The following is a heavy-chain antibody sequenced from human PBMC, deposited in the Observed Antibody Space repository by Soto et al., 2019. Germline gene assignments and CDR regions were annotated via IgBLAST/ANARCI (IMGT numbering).Heavy chain of an antibody. CDR3: AREKWGSGSRWFDP. CDR1: GYTFTTYS. J-gene: IGHJ5*02. CDR2: INVGNGNT. V-gene: IGHV1-3*05. Sequence: QVQVVQSGAEEKKPGASVKVSCKASGYTFTTYSMHWVRQAPGQRLEWMGWINVGNGNTKYSQNFQGRVTITQDTXXRRAYMALSSLTSEDTAVYYCAREKWGSGSRWFDPWGQGTLVTVAS. D-gene: IGHD6-19*01.